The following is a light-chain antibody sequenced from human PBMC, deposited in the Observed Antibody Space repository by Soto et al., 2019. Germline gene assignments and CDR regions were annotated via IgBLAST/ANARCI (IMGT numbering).Light chain of an antibody. Sequence: EIVLTQSPATLSLSPGERATLSCRASQSVSRYLAWYQQKPGQAPRKQRKPGQAPRLLIYDASNRATAIPARFSGSGSGTDFALTLSSLEPEDFAVYYCLAGTFGQGTRLEIK. CDR2: DAS. CDR1: QSVSRY. CDR3: LAGT. J-gene: IGKJ5*01. V-gene: IGKV3-11*01.